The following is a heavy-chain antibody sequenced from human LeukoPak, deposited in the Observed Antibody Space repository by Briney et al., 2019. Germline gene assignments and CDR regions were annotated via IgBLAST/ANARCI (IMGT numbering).Heavy chain of an antibody. D-gene: IGHD3-10*01. Sequence: GRSPRLSCAASGFTFSSYGMHWVRQAPGKGLEWVAVISYDGSQKYYVDSVKGRFTISRDNSKNTLSLQMNSLRAEDTAVYYCAKNYFDSETYRNYFDYWGQGTLVTVSS. CDR3: AKNYFDSETYRNYFDY. J-gene: IGHJ4*02. CDR1: GFTFSSYG. CDR2: ISYDGSQK. V-gene: IGHV3-30*18.